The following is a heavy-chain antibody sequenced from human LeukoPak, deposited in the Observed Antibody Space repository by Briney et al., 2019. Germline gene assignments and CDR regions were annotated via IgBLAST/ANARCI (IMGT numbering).Heavy chain of an antibody. CDR2: AIPIFGTA. CDR1: RGTFSNYA. J-gene: IGHJ4*02. V-gene: IGHV1-69*06. CDR3: ARDNDSRDPPHFDY. Sequence: GASVKVSCKGSRGTFSNYAISWVRQAPGQGLEWMGGAIPIFGTANYAQKFRGRVTITADKSTRTAYMELSSLRSEDTAVYYCARDNDSRDPPHFDYWGQGTLVTVSS. D-gene: IGHD3-16*01.